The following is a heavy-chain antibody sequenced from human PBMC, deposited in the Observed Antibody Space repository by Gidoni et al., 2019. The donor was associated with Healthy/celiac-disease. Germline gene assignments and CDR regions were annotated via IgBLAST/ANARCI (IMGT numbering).Heavy chain of an antibody. Sequence: QVQLVQSGAEVKKPGASVKVSCKASGYTFTGYYMHWVRQAPGQGLEWMGWINPNSGGTNYAQKFQGRVTMTRDTSISTAYMELSRLRSDDTAVYYCARERTGTPYYYYGMDVWGQGTTVTVSS. CDR1: GYTFTGYY. V-gene: IGHV1-2*02. D-gene: IGHD2-8*02. CDR3: ARERTGTPYYYYGMDV. CDR2: INPNSGGT. J-gene: IGHJ6*02.